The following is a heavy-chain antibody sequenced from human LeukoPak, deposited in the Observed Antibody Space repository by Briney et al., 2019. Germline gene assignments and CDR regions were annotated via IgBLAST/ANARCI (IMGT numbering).Heavy chain of an antibody. Sequence: PGGSLRLSCAVSGFTFSSYWMSWVRQAPGKGLEWVANINEDGSEKYYVDSVKGRFTISRDNAKNSLYLQMNSLRAEDTAVYYCARDAAYGYDRFDYWGQGTQVTVSS. V-gene: IGHV3-7*01. D-gene: IGHD5-24*01. CDR2: INEDGSEK. J-gene: IGHJ4*02. CDR3: ARDAAYGYDRFDY. CDR1: GFTFSSYW.